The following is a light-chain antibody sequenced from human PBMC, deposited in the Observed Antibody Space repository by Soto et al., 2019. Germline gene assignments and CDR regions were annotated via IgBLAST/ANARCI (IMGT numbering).Light chain of an antibody. J-gene: IGKJ1*01. V-gene: IGKV1-5*03. CDR1: QSISSW. CDR2: KAS. CDR3: QQYNSYSLT. Sequence: DIHMTQSPSILSASVGDRVTITCRASQSISSWLAWYQQKPGKAPKLLIYKASSLESGVPSRFSGSGSGTEFTLTISSLQPDDFATYYCQQYNSYSLTFGQGTKVDIK.